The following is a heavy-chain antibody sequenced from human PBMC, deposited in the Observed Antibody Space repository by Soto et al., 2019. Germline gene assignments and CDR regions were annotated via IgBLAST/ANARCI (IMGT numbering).Heavy chain of an antibody. CDR2: IYSGGST. D-gene: IGHD5-12*01. V-gene: IGHV3-66*01. CDR1: GFTVSSIY. J-gene: IGHJ4*02. Sequence: VQLVESGGGLVQPGGSLRLSCAASGFTVSSIYMSWVRQAPGKGLEWVSVIYSGGSTYYADSVKGRFTISRDNSKNTLYLQMNSLRAEDTAVYYCARGLYSGWHYFDYWGQGTLVTVSS. CDR3: ARGLYSGWHYFDY.